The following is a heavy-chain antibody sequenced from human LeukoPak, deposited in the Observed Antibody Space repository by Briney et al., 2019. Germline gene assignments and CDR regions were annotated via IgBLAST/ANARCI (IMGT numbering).Heavy chain of an antibody. D-gene: IGHD3-10*01. CDR3: ARPLSFGVSPLGI. CDR2: ISPFNGNT. J-gene: IGHJ4*02. Sequence: SVKVSCKTSGYTFTNFGIYWVRQAPGQGLEWIGRISPFNGNTDYAQNFQGRVTMTTDTSTSTAYMELRSLRSGDTAVYYCARPLSFGVSPLGIWGQRTPVIVSS. CDR1: GYTFTNFG. V-gene: IGHV1-18*01.